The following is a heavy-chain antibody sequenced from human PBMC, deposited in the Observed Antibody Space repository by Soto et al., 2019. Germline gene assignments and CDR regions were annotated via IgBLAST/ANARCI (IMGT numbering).Heavy chain of an antibody. J-gene: IGHJ5*02. D-gene: IGHD3-3*01. CDR3: TRKLEASVRLVEWFSYKWFDP. CDR2: INFRGTT. V-gene: IGHV4-34*01. CDR1: GESFSGYS. Sequence: PSETLTLTCEVHGESFSGYSWSWIRQPPGKGLEWIGEINFRGTTNYHPSLKSRVSMSVDTSKNQISLNMSSVTAADTALYFCTRKLEASVRLVEWFSYKWFDPWGPGTLVPVSS.